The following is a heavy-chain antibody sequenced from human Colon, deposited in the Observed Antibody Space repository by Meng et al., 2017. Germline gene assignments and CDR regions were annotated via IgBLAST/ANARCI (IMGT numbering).Heavy chain of an antibody. CDR3: ARDNLLTSGSRFCFDY. J-gene: IGHJ4*02. CDR2: IYYTGTT. D-gene: IGHD6-19*01. CDR1: GGVVTITGYY. V-gene: IGHV4-61*08. Sequence: GPGPVLARPSETLSLTCTVAGGVVTITGYYWSWIRQSPGKGLEWIGYIYYTGTTNYNPSLKSRVTISVDTSKNQFSLKLSSVTPADTAVYFCARDNLLTSGSRFCFDYWGQGALVTVSS.